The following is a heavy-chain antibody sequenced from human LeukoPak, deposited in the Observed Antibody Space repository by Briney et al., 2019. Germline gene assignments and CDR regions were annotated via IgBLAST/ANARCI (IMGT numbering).Heavy chain of an antibody. D-gene: IGHD6-19*01. CDR1: GESVSSINGA. CDR2: TYYRSKWYN. V-gene: IGHV6-1*01. J-gene: IGHJ4*02. Sequence: SQTLSFTCAISGESVSSINGAWNWIRQSPSRGLEWLGRTYYRSKWYNEYAESMKGRITINPDTSKNQFSLQLNSVTPEDTAVYYCARDEGRSGWYTFDYWGQGTLVTVSS. CDR3: ARDEGRSGWYTFDY.